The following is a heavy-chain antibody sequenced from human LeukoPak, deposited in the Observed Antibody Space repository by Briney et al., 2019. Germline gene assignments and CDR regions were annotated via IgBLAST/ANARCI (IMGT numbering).Heavy chain of an antibody. D-gene: IGHD3-22*01. CDR2: IYYSGST. J-gene: IGHJ4*02. CDR1: GGSISSYY. V-gene: IGHV4-59*01. Sequence: SETLSLTCTVSGGSISSYYWSWIRQPPGKGLEWIGYIYYSGSTNYNPSLKSRVTITVDTSKNQFSLKLSSVTAADTAVYYCARGGDSSGYYYPVFDYWGQGTLVTVSS. CDR3: ARGGDSSGYYYPVFDY.